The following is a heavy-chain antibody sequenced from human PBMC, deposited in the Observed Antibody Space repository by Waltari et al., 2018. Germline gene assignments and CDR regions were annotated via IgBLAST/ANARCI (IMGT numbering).Heavy chain of an antibody. CDR3: ASTDYGDNSGS. V-gene: IGHV3-73*02. CDR2: IRSKAENYAT. CDR1: EFTFTGSA. J-gene: IGHJ5*02. D-gene: IGHD4-17*01. Sequence: EVQLVESGGGWVQPGGSLKLSCAAPEFTFTGSARHWVRQAPGRGLEWLGRIRSKAENYATAYAASVTGRFTISRDDSKNTAYLQMNSLKAEDTAIYYCASTDYGDNSGSWGQGTLVTVSS.